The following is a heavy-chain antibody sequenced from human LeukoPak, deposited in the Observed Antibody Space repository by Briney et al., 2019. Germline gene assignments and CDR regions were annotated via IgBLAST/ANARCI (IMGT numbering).Heavy chain of an antibody. J-gene: IGHJ3*02. D-gene: IGHD2-21*02. Sequence: SQTLSLTCTVSGGSISSGSYYWGWIRQPPGKGLEWIGSIYYSGSTYYNPSLKSRVTISVDTSKNQFSLKLSSVTAADTAVYYCARDSLVVVTAIPADAFDIWGQGTMVTVSS. V-gene: IGHV4-39*07. CDR3: ARDSLVVVTAIPADAFDI. CDR2: IYYSGST. CDR1: GGSISSGSYY.